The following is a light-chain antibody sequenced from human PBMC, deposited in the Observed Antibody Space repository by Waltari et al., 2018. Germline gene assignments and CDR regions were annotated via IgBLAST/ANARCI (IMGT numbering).Light chain of an antibody. CDR3: QQSSSTPPT. J-gene: IGKJ1*01. Sequence: DIQMTQSPSSLSASVGDRVTITCRASQSLSTYLHWYQHIPGKAPNLLIYAASTLQGGVPSRFSGSGSGTDFTLTISSLQPEDFATYYCQQSSSTPPTFAQGTKVEVK. CDR1: QSLSTY. CDR2: AAS. V-gene: IGKV1-39*01.